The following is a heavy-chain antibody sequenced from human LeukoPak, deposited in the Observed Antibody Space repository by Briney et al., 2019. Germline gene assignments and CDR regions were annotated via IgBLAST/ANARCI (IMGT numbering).Heavy chain of an antibody. D-gene: IGHD2-15*01. CDR3: ARDGAVVEDAFDI. CDR2: INPNSGGT. Sequence: ASVKVSCKASGYTFTGYYMHWVRQAPGQGLEWMGWINPNSGGTNYAQKFQGRVTMTRDTSISTAYMELSRLKSDDTAVYYCARDGAVVEDAFDIWGQGTMVTVSS. J-gene: IGHJ3*02. V-gene: IGHV1-2*02. CDR1: GYTFTGYY.